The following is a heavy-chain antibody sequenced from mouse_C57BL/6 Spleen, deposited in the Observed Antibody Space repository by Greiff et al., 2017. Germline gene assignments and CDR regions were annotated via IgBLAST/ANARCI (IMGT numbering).Heavy chain of an antibody. J-gene: IGHJ1*03. CDR3: TRGATVANSYWYFDV. CDR2: IDPETGGT. D-gene: IGHD1-1*01. Sequence: QVQLKESGAELVRPGASVTLSCKASGYTFTDYEMHWVKQTPVHGLEWIGAIDPETGGTAYNQKFKGKAILTADKSSSTAYMELRSLTSEDSAVYYCTRGATVANSYWYFDVWGTGTTVTVSS. CDR1: GYTFTDYE. V-gene: IGHV1-15*01.